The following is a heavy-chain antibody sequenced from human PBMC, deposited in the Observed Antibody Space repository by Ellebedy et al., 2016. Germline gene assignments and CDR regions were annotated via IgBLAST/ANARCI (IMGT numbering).Heavy chain of an antibody. J-gene: IGHJ4*02. V-gene: IGHV3-9*01. Sequence: GGSLRLSCAASGFTFDDYAMHWVRQAPGKGLEWVSGISWNSGSIGYADSVKGRFTISRDNAKNSPYLQMNSLRAEDTAVYYCARDRHYYDSSGYPLIWGQGTLVTVSS. CDR2: ISWNSGSI. CDR1: GFTFDDYA. CDR3: ARDRHYYDSSGYPLI. D-gene: IGHD3-22*01.